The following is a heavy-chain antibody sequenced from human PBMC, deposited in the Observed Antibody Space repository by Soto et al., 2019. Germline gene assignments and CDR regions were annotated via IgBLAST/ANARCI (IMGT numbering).Heavy chain of an antibody. CDR1: GGSFSDFY. Sequence: SETLSLTCAVYGGSFSDFYWTWIRQLPGKGLEWIGEINHSGSTNYNPSLKSRVAISVDTSKNQFSLKLSSVTAADTAVYYCARERPDGARLDPWGQGTLVTVSS. V-gene: IGHV4-34*01. CDR2: INHSGST. CDR3: ARERPDGARLDP. D-gene: IGHD6-6*01. J-gene: IGHJ5*02.